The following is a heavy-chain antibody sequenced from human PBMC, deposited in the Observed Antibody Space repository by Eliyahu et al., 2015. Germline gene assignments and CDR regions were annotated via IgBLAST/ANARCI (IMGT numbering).Heavy chain of an antibody. CDR3: ANSDAWWDLPDD. CDR1: XFTFSSYA. J-gene: IGHJ4*02. D-gene: IGHD1-26*01. CDR2: ISYDESHI. V-gene: IGHV3-30*18. Sequence: QVQLVESGGGVVQTGRSLRLSXAXSXFTFSSYAMPWVRQAPGKGLEWVAVISYDESHIYYVESVKGRFTISRDHSTDTLFLQMNSLRPEDTAVYYCANSDAWWDLPDDWGQGTLVTVSS.